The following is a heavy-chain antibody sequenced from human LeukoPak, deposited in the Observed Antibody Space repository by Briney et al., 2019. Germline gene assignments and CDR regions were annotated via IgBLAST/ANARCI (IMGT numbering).Heavy chain of an antibody. V-gene: IGHV3-53*01. D-gene: IGHD1-26*01. J-gene: IGHJ4*02. CDR1: GFTFSSYG. CDR2: IYSGGST. Sequence: GGSLRLSCAASGFTFSSYGMHWVRQAPGKGLEWVSVIYSGGSTYYADSVKGRFTISRDNSKNTLYLQMNSLRAEDTAVYYCAREGNGAFDYWGQGTLVTVSS. CDR3: AREGNGAFDY.